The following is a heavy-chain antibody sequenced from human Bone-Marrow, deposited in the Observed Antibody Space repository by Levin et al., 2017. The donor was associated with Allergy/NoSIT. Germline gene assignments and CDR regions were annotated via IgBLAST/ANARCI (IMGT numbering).Heavy chain of an antibody. CDR3: ARGVPAGREIEVVGGATPPPLSNFNWFDP. J-gene: IGHJ5*02. CDR1: GGSFSGYY. V-gene: IGHV4-34*01. CDR2: IDHLGST. Sequence: SETLSLTCAVYGGSFSGYYWTWIRQPPGKGLEWIGEIDHLGSTTYNPSLQSRLFISGDTSKNQFFLKLSSVTAADTAVYFCARGVPAGREIEVVGGATPPPLSNFNWFDPWGQGTLVTVSS. D-gene: IGHD2-15*01.